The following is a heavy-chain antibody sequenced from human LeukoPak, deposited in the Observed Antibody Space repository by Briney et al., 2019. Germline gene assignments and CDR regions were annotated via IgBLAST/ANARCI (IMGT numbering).Heavy chain of an antibody. CDR1: GGSFSGYY. Sequence: SETLSLTCAVYGGSFSGYYWSWIRQPPGKGLEWIGEISHSGSTYYNPSLKSRVTISVDTSKNQFSLKLSSVTAADTAIYYCARAVSGRFDYWGQGTLVTVSS. D-gene: IGHD6-19*01. V-gene: IGHV4-34*01. CDR2: ISHSGST. J-gene: IGHJ4*02. CDR3: ARAVSGRFDY.